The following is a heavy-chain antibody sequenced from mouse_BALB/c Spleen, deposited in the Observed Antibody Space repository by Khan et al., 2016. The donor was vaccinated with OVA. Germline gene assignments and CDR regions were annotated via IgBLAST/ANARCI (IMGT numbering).Heavy chain of an antibody. CDR1: GFTFSSYS. J-gene: IGHJ3*01. Sequence: EVELVESGGDLVKPGGSLKLSCAASGFTFSSYSMSWVRQTPDKRLEWVASISSDGDYTYYPDSVKGRFTISRDNAKNTLYLQMSSLKSEDTAMYYCARRLTGSFDYWGQGTLVTVSA. CDR3: ARRLTGSFDY. V-gene: IGHV5-6*01. D-gene: IGHD4-1*01. CDR2: ISSDGDYT.